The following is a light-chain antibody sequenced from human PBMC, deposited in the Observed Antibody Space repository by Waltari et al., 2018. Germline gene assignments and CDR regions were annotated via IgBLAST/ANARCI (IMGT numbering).Light chain of an antibody. CDR3: QAWDSITVV. Sequence: SYELTQPPSVSVSPAQTASITCSGDKLGNKYACWYQQKPGQSPVLVIYQDNRRPSGIPERFSGSNSGNTATLTISGTQAMDEADYFCQAWDSITVVFGGGTKLTVL. CDR1: KLGNKY. J-gene: IGLJ2*01. V-gene: IGLV3-1*01. CDR2: QDN.